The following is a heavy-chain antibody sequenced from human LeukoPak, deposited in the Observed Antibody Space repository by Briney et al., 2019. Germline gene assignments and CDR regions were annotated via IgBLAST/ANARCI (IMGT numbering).Heavy chain of an antibody. CDR2: ISSSSSTI. CDR1: GFTFSSYS. J-gene: IGHJ4*02. CDR3: AGGNGPGRFTYFDY. V-gene: IGHV3-48*01. Sequence: PGGSLRLSCAASGFTFSSYSMNWVRQAPGKGLEWVSYISSSSSTIYYADSVKGRFTISRDNSKNTLYLQMNSLRAEDTAVYYCAGGNGPGRFTYFDYWGQGTLVTVSS. D-gene: IGHD4-23*01.